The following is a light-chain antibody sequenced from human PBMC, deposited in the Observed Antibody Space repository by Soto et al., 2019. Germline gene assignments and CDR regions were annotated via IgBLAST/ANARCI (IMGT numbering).Light chain of an antibody. V-gene: IGLV3-21*02. J-gene: IGLJ3*02. CDR1: NIGSKS. Sequence: SYELTQPPSVSVAPGQTATVTCGGRNIGSKSVHWYQQKPGQAPVLVVHDDSDRPSGIPGRLSGSNSGDTATLTISGVEAGDEADYYCQVWDRSSNHWVFGGGTKLTVL. CDR2: DDS. CDR3: QVWDRSSNHWV.